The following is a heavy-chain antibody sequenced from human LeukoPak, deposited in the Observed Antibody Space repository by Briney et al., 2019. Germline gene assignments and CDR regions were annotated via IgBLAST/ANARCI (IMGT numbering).Heavy chain of an antibody. Sequence: PGGSLRLSCAASGFTFNSYAMSWVRQAPGKGLEWVSGISGSGGRIYYADSVKGRLTISRDNSKNTLYLQMNSLGAEDTAVYYCAKEVATSYYFDYWGQGTLVTVSS. D-gene: IGHD5-12*01. V-gene: IGHV3-23*01. CDR2: ISGSGGRI. CDR3: AKEVATSYYFDY. CDR1: GFTFNSYA. J-gene: IGHJ4*02.